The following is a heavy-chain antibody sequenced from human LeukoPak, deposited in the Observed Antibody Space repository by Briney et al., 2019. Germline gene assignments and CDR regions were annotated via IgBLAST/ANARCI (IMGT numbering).Heavy chain of an antibody. J-gene: IGHJ4*02. D-gene: IGHD3-10*01. CDR1: GFTFSRYT. CDR2: ISGSGTTK. CDR3: ARKGSGSGSFYYSGADY. V-gene: IGHV3-48*04. Sequence: GGSLRLSCAASGFTFSRYTMNWVRQAPGKGLEWVSYISGSGTTKYYADSVKGRFTISRDNAKNSLYLQMNSLRAEDTGVYYCARKGSGSGSFYYSGADYWGQGTLVTVSS.